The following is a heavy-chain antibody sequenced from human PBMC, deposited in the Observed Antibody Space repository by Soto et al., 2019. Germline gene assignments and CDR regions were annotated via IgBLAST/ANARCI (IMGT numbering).Heavy chain of an antibody. CDR1: GFTFSSYA. D-gene: IGHD1-26*01. J-gene: IGHJ6*02. CDR2: ISGSGGST. Sequence: GGSLRLSCAASGFTFSSYAMSWVRQAPGKGLEWVSAISGSGGSTYYADSVKGRFTISRDNSKNTLYLQMNSLRAEDTAVYYCAKDSSGNDYYYYGMDVWGQGTTVTVSS. CDR3: AKDSSGNDYYYYGMDV. V-gene: IGHV3-23*01.